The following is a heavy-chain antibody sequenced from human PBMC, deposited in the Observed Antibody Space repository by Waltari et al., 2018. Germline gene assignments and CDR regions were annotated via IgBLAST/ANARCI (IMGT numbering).Heavy chain of an antibody. Sequence: GDLVESGGGLAQPGRSLTLSCEASGFTFDDSAMHWVRQVPGKGPGKGLAWLSGISWNSDKLDYVDSVKCRFTISRDNEKNSLYLQMNSLKLEDTAFYYCAKSACISAGTFCYYMDVWGKGTRVTVSS. V-gene: IGHV3-9*01. J-gene: IGHJ6*03. D-gene: IGHD3-10*01. CDR1: GFTFDDSA. CDR2: ISWNSDKL. CDR3: AKSACISAGTFCYYMDV.